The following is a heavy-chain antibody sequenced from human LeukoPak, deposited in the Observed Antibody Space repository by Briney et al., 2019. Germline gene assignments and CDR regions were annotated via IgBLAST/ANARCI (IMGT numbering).Heavy chain of an antibody. Sequence: TGGSLRLSCAASGFTFSSHTMNWVRQASGKGLEWVSSIPNDGSYSHHADSVKGRFTISRDNAKNSLYLDMNNLRAEDTALYYCVRGDYRDYWGQGTLVTVSS. D-gene: IGHD5-12*01. J-gene: IGHJ4*02. CDR2: IPNDGSYS. CDR3: VRGDYRDY. CDR1: GFTFSSHT. V-gene: IGHV3-21*06.